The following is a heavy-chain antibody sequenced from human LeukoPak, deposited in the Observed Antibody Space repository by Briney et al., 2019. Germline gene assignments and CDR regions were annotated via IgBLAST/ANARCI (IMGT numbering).Heavy chain of an antibody. Sequence: PGGSLRLSCAASGFSFNTYPMHWVRQAPGKGLEWVAVISDDGSTKYYADSVKGRFTISRDNSKNMLYLQMNSLRAEDSAVYYCARDLIAVTGTGFWFDPRGQGTLVTVSS. CDR2: ISDDGSTK. CDR1: GFSFNTYP. V-gene: IGHV3-30-3*01. D-gene: IGHD6-19*01. CDR3: ARDLIAVTGTGFWFDP. J-gene: IGHJ5*02.